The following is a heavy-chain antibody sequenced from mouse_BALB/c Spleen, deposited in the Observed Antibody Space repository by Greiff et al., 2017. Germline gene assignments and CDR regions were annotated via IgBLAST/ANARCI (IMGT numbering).Heavy chain of an antibody. D-gene: IGHD2-1*01. CDR1: GYSFTGYF. J-gene: IGHJ2*01. CDR2: INPYNGDT. Sequence: EVQLQESGPELVKPGASVKISCKASGYSFTGYFMNWVMQSHGKSLEWIGRINPYNGDTFYNQKFKGKATLTVDKSSSTAHMELRSLASEDSAVYYCARAPYGNYFDYWGQGTTLTVSS. CDR3: ARAPYGNYFDY. V-gene: IGHV1-20*02.